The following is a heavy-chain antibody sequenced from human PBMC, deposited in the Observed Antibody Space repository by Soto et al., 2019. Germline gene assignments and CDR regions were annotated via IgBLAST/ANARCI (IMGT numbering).Heavy chain of an antibody. J-gene: IGHJ4*02. V-gene: IGHV4-59*01. CDR3: ARLDDYDSAGTIDY. CDR2: ICYSGST. Sequence: QVQLQESGPGLVKPSETLSLTCTVSGSSISSYYWSWIRHPPGKGLEWIGYICYSGSTNYNPSLKSRVTISVDTSKNQFSLKLSSVTAADTAVYYCARLDDYDSAGTIDYWGQGTLITVSS. D-gene: IGHD3-22*01. CDR1: GSSISSYY.